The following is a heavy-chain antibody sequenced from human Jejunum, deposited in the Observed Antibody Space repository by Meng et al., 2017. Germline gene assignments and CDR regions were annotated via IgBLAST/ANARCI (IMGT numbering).Heavy chain of an antibody. D-gene: IGHD3-22*01. CDR1: GGSVNSGSYY. Sequence: VQLQESGPGLVRPSETRSLTCTISGGSVNSGSYYWSWIRQPPGKGLEWIGYMYFSGSTNYNASLKSRVTISVDTSKKQFSLKLTSVTAADTAVYYCARGHFDKYFDSWGQGTLVTVSS. J-gene: IGHJ4*02. CDR3: ARGHFDKYFDS. V-gene: IGHV4-61*01. CDR2: MYFSGST.